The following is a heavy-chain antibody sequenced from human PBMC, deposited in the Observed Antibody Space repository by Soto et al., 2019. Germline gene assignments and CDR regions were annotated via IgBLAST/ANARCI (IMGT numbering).Heavy chain of an antibody. CDR1: GFTFGQYP. V-gene: IGHV3-30*04. Sequence: QVQLVASGGGVVQPGTSLRLSCTASGFTFGQYPMQWVRQAPGKGLEWLAVISYHSTNKYYSDSVKGLVTISRVNSKNTLYLQMDSLTTEDTAVYYCARDWPIGRSEFDCCGQGTLVAVSS. CDR3: ARDWPIGRSEFDC. CDR2: ISYHSTNK. D-gene: IGHD2-21*01. J-gene: IGHJ4*02.